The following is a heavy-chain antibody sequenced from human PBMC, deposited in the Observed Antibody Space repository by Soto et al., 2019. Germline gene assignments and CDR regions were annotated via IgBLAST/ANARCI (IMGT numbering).Heavy chain of an antibody. CDR3: ARGELNQRIHRSSPRDYYYGMDV. CDR2: IIPIFGTA. J-gene: IGHJ6*02. D-gene: IGHD6-13*01. Sequence: QVQLVQSGAEVKKPGSSVKVSCKASGGTFSSYAISWVRQAPGQGLEWMGGIIPIFGTANYAQKFRGRVTITADESTSTAYMELSSLRSEDTAVYYCARGELNQRIHRSSPRDYYYGMDVWGQGTTVTVSS. V-gene: IGHV1-69*12. CDR1: GGTFSSYA.